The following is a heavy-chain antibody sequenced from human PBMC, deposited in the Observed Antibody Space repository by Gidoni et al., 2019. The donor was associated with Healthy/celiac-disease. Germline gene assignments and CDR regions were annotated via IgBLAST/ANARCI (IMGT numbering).Heavy chain of an antibody. D-gene: IGHD4-17*01. CDR1: GFTFDDYA. Sequence: EVQLVESGGGLVQPGRSLRLSCAASGFTFDDYAMHWVRQAPGKGLEWVSGISWNSGSIGYADSVKGRFTISRDNAKNSLYLQMNSLRAEDTALYYCAKDFDHGDLGLFDYWGQGTLVTVSS. J-gene: IGHJ4*02. V-gene: IGHV3-9*01. CDR2: ISWNSGSI. CDR3: AKDFDHGDLGLFDY.